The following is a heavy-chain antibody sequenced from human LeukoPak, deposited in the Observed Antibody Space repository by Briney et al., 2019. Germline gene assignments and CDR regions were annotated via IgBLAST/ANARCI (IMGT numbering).Heavy chain of an antibody. CDR2: ISYDGRNK. Sequence: GGSLRLSCAASGFTFRSYAMHWVRQAPGKGLEWVAVISYDGRNKYYADSVKGRFTLSRDNSKNTLYLQMNSLRVEDTAVYYCARDTSGWSLGYWGQGTLITVSS. J-gene: IGHJ4*02. CDR3: ARDTSGWSLGY. V-gene: IGHV3-30*04. D-gene: IGHD6-19*01. CDR1: GFTFRSYA.